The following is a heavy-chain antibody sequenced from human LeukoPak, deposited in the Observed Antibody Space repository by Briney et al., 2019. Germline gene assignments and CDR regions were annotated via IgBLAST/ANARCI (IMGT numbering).Heavy chain of an antibody. CDR2: IYYSGNT. V-gene: IGHV4-59*08. CDR3: ARSPSSGWDNWFDP. D-gene: IGHD6-19*01. CDR1: GGSISSYY. J-gene: IGHJ5*02. Sequence: SETLSLTCTVSGGSISSYYWSWIRQPPGKGLEWIGYIYYSGNTNYNPSLKSRVTISVDTSKNQFSLKLSSVTAADTAVYYCARSPSSGWDNWFDPWGQGTLVTVSS.